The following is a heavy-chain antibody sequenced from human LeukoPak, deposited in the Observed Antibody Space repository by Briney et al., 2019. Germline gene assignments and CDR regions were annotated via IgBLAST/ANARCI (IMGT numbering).Heavy chain of an antibody. CDR1: GFTFSSYA. Sequence: PGRSLRLSCAASGFTFSSYAMHWVRQAPAKGLEWVAVISYDGSNKYYADSVKGRFTISRDNSKNTLYLQMNSLRAEDTAVYYCARDSGGYDSSGPDPYYFDYWGQGTLVTVSS. V-gene: IGHV3-30-3*01. CDR3: ARDSGGYDSSGPDPYYFDY. CDR2: ISYDGSNK. J-gene: IGHJ4*02. D-gene: IGHD3-22*01.